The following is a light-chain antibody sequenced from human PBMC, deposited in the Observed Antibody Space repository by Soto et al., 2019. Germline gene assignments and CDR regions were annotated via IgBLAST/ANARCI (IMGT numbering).Light chain of an antibody. CDR1: SSDVGGYNY. J-gene: IGLJ1*01. CDR3: RSYTSSSTYV. V-gene: IGLV2-14*01. CDR2: EVS. Sequence: QSALTQPASVSGSPGQSITISCTGTSSDVGGYNYVSWYQQHPGKAPKLMVYEVSNRPSGVSNRFSGSKSGNTASLTISGLQAEDEADYYCRSYTSSSTYVFGTGTKGTVL.